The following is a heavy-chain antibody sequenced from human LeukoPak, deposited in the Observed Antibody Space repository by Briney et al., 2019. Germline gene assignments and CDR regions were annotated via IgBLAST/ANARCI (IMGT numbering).Heavy chain of an antibody. V-gene: IGHV1-69*05. CDR3: ARGPTFYYDILTAQSLDY. CDR2: IIPIFGTA. CDR1: GGTFNSYA. J-gene: IGHJ4*02. D-gene: IGHD3-9*01. Sequence: SVKVSCKASGGTFNSYAISWVRQAPGQGLEWMGRIIPIFGTANYAQKFQGRVTITTDESTSTAYMELSSLRSEDTAVYYCARGPTFYYDILTAQSLDYWGQGTLVTVSS.